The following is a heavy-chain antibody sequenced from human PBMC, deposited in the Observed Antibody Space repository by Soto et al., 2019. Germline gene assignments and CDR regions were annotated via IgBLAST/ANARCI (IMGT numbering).Heavy chain of an antibody. CDR3: ARISQSDFWSGYYYFFDY. Sequence: QVHLVQSGAEVEKPGAPVKVSCKASGYTFTDYGINWVRQAPGQGLQWMGWITAFNGNTKYAQQFLGRVTMTTDTSTSTAYMELRSLESDDTAVYYCARISQSDFWSGYYYFFDYWGLGTLVTVSS. J-gene: IGHJ4*02. CDR2: ITAFNGNT. V-gene: IGHV1-18*01. D-gene: IGHD3-3*01. CDR1: GYTFTDYG.